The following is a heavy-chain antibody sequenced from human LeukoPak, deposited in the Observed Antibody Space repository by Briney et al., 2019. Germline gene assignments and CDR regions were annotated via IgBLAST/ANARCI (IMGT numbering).Heavy chain of an antibody. V-gene: IGHV3-21*01. CDR1: GFTFSSYS. Sequence: GGSLRLSCAASGFTFSSYSMNWVRQAPGKGLEWVSSISSSSSYIYYADSAKGRFTISRDNAKNSLYLQMNSLRAEDTAVYYCARGAAYCGGDCYSNDYWGQGTLVTVSS. CDR2: ISSSSSYI. D-gene: IGHD2-21*02. J-gene: IGHJ4*02. CDR3: ARGAAYCGGDCYSNDY.